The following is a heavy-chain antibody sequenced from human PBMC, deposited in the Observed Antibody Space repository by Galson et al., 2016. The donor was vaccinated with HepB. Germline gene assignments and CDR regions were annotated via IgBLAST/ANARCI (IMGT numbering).Heavy chain of an antibody. Sequence: SLRLSCAASGFTVSSNYMSWVRQVPGKGLEWVSVIYSGGSTYYADSVKGRFTISRDHSKNTLYLQMNSLRAEDTAVHYCARASSNGWHGRETFDYWGQGTLVTVSS. CDR2: IYSGGST. CDR1: GFTVSSNY. J-gene: IGHJ4*02. V-gene: IGHV3-53*01. D-gene: IGHD6-19*01. CDR3: ARASSNGWHGRETFDY.